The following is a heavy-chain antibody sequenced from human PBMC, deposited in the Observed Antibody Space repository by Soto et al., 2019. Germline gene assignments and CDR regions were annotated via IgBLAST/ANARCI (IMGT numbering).Heavy chain of an antibody. CDR2: MYLSGST. J-gene: IGHJ1*01. V-gene: IGHV4-59*01. D-gene: IGHD6-19*01. CDR1: GDSISGSS. Sequence: QVQLQESGPGLVKPSETLSLTCTVSGDSISGSSWSWIRQPPGKGLEWIAYMYLSGSTNYNPSLRSRVPIAVDTSKDQFSWKLSSVTAADTAVYYCARGSGWYFHWGQGTLVTVSS. CDR3: ARGSGWYFH.